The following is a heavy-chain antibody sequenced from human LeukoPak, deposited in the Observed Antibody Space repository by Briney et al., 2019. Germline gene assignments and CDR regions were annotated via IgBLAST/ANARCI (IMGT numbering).Heavy chain of an antibody. V-gene: IGHV3-66*02. CDR3: ARAREYLAIDY. J-gene: IGHJ4*02. Sequence: GGSLRLSCAASGFTVSSNYMNWVRQAPGKGLEWVSVLYSAGNTFYADSVKGRFTISRDNSKNTLYLQMNSLRPEDTAVYYCARAREYLAIDYWGQGTLVAVSS. D-gene: IGHD2/OR15-2a*01. CDR2: LYSAGNT. CDR1: GFTVSSNY.